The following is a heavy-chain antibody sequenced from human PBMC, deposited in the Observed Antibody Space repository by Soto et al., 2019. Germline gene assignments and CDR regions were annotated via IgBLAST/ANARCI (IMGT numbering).Heavy chain of an antibody. J-gene: IGHJ3*02. CDR2: ISGRGGST. Sequence: GGSLRLSCAASGFTFSSYAMSWVRQAPGKELEWVSAISGRGGSTYYADSVKGRFTISRDNSKTTLYLQMNSLRAEDTAVYYCAKDGSLDGGAFDIWGQGTMVTVSS. CDR1: GFTFSSYA. CDR3: AKDGSLDGGAFDI. V-gene: IGHV3-23*01. D-gene: IGHD3-16*01.